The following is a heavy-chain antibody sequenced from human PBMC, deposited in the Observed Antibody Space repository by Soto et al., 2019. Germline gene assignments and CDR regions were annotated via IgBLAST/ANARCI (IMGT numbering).Heavy chain of an antibody. J-gene: IGHJ4*02. D-gene: IGHD3-3*01. CDR2: IYWDDDK. CDR1: GFSLTTSGVG. CDR3: AHRVLRTVFGLVTTTAIYFDS. V-gene: IGHV2-5*02. Sequence: QITLNESGPTVVRPTETLTLTCRFSGFSLTTSGVGVGWIRQSPGKAPEGLALIYWDDDKRYSASLKSRPTTTKDTSKNQVVLTVSDLDPTDTATYYCAHRVLRTVFGLVTTTAIYFDSWGQGTPVAVSS.